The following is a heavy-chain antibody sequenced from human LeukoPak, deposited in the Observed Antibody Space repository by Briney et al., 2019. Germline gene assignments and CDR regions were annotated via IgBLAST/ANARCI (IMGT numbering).Heavy chain of an antibody. CDR2: ISSSSSTI. D-gene: IGHD3-22*01. Sequence: GGSLRLSCAASGFTFRRYSMNWVRQAPGKGREGFSYISSSSSTIYYADSVKGRFTISRDNAKNSLYLQMNSLRAEDTAVYYCARSSGYYQPFDYWGQGTLVTVSS. V-gene: IGHV3-48*01. J-gene: IGHJ4*02. CDR1: GFTFRRYS. CDR3: ARSSGYYQPFDY.